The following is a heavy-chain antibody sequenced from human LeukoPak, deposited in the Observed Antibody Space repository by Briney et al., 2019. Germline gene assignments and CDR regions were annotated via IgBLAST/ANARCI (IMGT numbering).Heavy chain of an antibody. J-gene: IGHJ3*02. D-gene: IGHD5-18*01. CDR2: INHSGST. CDR3: AREGDTAMARGAFDI. CDR1: GGSFSGYY. V-gene: IGHV4-34*01. Sequence: SETLSLTCAVYGGSFSGYYWSWIRQPPGKGLEWIGEINHSGSTNYNPSLKSRVTISVDTSKNQFSLKLSSVTAADTAVYYCAREGDTAMARGAFDIWGQGTMVTVSS.